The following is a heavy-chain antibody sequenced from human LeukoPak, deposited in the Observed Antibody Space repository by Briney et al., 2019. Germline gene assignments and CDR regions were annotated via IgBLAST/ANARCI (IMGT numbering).Heavy chain of an antibody. CDR3: TTLGEWFGESYFYYYYMDV. Sequence: GGSLRLSCEASGFSFSNVWMNWVRQAPGKGLEWVGRIKSKSDGGKIDYAAPVQGRFTISRDDSKNTLYLQMNSLKTEDTAVYYCTTLGEWFGESYFYYYYMDVWGKGTTVTISS. D-gene: IGHD3-10*01. CDR1: GFSFSNVW. J-gene: IGHJ6*03. CDR2: IKSKSDGGKI. V-gene: IGHV3-15*01.